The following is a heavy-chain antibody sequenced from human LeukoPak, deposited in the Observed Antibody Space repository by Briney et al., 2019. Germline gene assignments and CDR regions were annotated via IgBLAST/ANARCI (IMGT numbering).Heavy chain of an antibody. CDR3: AKGGSTNFYYGDV. D-gene: IGHD2/OR15-2a*01. V-gene: IGHV4-59*01. CDR2: IYDSGST. J-gene: IGHJ6*02. CDR1: GGSMTNLY. Sequence: SETLSLTCSVSGGSMTNLYWTWIRQPPGKGQEWIGDIYDSGSTRYNTSLESRVTISVDTSKNQFSLKLSSVTAADTAVYYCAKGGSTNFYYGDVWGQGTTVTVSS.